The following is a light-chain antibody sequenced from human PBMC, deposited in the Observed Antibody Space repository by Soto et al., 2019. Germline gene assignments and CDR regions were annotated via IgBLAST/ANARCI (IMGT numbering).Light chain of an antibody. J-gene: IGKJ1*01. Sequence: DIVMTQSPDSLAVALGERATFNCKSSQSVLYSSDNKNYLAWYQQKPGQPPKLLIYWASTRELGVPDRFSGSGSGTDFTLTISSLQAEDVAVYYCQQYYRSPQTFGQGTKVEIK. V-gene: IGKV4-1*01. CDR1: QSVLYSSDNKNY. CDR2: WAS. CDR3: QQYYRSPQT.